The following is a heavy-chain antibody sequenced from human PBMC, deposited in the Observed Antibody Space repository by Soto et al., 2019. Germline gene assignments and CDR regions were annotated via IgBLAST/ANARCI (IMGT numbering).Heavy chain of an antibody. J-gene: IGHJ4*02. CDR1: GFTFSSYG. V-gene: IGHV3-33*01. CDR2: IWYDGSNK. Sequence: QVQLVESGGGVVQPGRSLRLSCAASGFTFSSYGMHWVRQAPGKGLEWVAVIWYDGSNKYYADSVKGRFTISRDNSKNTLYLQMSSLRAEDTAVYYCARWGQGGSYYFDYWGQGTLVTVSS. D-gene: IGHD1-26*01. CDR3: ARWGQGGSYYFDY.